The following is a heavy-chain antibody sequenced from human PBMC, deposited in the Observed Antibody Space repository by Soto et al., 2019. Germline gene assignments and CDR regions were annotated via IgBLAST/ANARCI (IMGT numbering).Heavy chain of an antibody. D-gene: IGHD6-6*01. J-gene: IGHJ4*02. CDR1: GFTFSSYT. CDR3: GRRDSSSSADY. CDR2: ISSTGIYI. V-gene: IGHV3-21*06. Sequence: PGGSLRLSCAASGFTFSSYTMNWVRQAPGEGLEWVSSISSTGIYIYYADSVKGRFTISRDNAKNSLYLHMNSLRAEDTATYYCGRRDSSSSADYWGQGILVTVSS.